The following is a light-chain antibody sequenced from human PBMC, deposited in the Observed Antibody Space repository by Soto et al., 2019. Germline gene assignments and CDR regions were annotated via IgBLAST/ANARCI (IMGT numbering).Light chain of an antibody. Sequence: QSVLTQPPSASGTPGQRVTISCSGSSSNMGSNSVHWYKQLPGTAPKLLIYSNTQQPSGVPDRFSGSKSGTSASLAISGLRSEDEADYYCAAWDDSLSGVVFGGGTKLTVL. CDR1: SSNMGSNS. CDR3: AAWDDSLSGVV. V-gene: IGLV1-47*01. J-gene: IGLJ2*01. CDR2: SNT.